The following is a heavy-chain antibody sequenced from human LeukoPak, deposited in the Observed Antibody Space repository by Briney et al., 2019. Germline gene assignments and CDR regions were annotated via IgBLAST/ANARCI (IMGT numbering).Heavy chain of an antibody. D-gene: IGHD1-26*01. Sequence: GRSLRLSCTASGFTFSSCAMHWVRQAPGKGLEWVAVISYDGSNKYYADSVKGRFTISRDNSKNTLYLQMNSLRAEDTAVYYCARAEWELPAAPAFDIWGQGTMVTVSS. V-gene: IGHV3-30*04. CDR2: ISYDGSNK. J-gene: IGHJ3*02. CDR3: ARAEWELPAAPAFDI. CDR1: GFTFSSCA.